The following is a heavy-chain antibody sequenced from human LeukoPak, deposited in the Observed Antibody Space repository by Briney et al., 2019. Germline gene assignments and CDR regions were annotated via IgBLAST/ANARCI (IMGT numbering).Heavy chain of an antibody. Sequence: ASVKVSCKVSGYTLTELSMHWVRQAPGKGLEWMGGFDPEDGETIYAQKFQGRVTMTEDTSTDTAHMELSSLRSEDTAVYYCATMVVVVPAAISWFDPWGQGTLVTVSS. J-gene: IGHJ5*02. D-gene: IGHD2-2*02. CDR2: FDPEDGET. V-gene: IGHV1-24*01. CDR1: GYTLTELS. CDR3: ATMVVVVPAAISWFDP.